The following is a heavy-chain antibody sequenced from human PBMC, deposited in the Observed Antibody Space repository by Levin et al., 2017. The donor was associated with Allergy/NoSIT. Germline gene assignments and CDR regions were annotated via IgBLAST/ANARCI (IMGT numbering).Heavy chain of an antibody. V-gene: IGHV4-4*02. J-gene: IGHJ1*01. CDR3: ARDPAGYSSGQEYFQH. D-gene: IGHD6-19*01. CDR1: GGSISSSHW. Sequence: SCAVSGGSISSSHWWSWVRQPPGKGLEWIGEIYHSGSTNYNPPLKSRVTISVDKSKNQFSLKLSSVTAADTAVYYCARDPAGYSSGQEYFQHWGQGTLVTVSS. CDR2: IYHSGST.